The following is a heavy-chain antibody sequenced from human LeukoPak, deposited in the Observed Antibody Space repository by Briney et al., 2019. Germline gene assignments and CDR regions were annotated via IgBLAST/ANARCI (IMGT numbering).Heavy chain of an antibody. V-gene: IGHV4-34*01. CDR2: INHSGST. CDR1: GGSFSGYY. J-gene: IGHJ5*02. Sequence: SETLSLTCAVYGGSFSGYYWSWIRQPPGKGLEWIGEINHSGSTNYNPSLKSRVTISVDTSKNQFSLKLSSVTAADTAVYYCARKLMSLRFDPWGQGTLVTVSS. CDR3: ARKLMSLRFDP.